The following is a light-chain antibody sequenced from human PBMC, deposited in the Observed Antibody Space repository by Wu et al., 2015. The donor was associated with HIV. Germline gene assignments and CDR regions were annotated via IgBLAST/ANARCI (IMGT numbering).Light chain of an antibody. Sequence: DIQLTQSPSFLSASVGDRVTITCRASQDISSYLAWYQQKPGKAPKVLIYAASTLQSGVPSRFSGSGSGTEFTLTISSLQPEDFATYYCQQLNNYPPFGPGTKRGYQT. CDR3: QQLNNYPP. CDR2: AAS. J-gene: IGKJ3*01. V-gene: IGKV1-9*01. CDR1: QDISSY.